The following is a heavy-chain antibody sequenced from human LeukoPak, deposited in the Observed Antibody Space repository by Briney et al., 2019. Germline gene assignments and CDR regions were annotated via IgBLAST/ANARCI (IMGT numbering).Heavy chain of an antibody. CDR3: AKAYYYGSGSWFDY. CDR2: ISGSGGST. J-gene: IGHJ4*02. Sequence: PGGSLRLSCAASGFTLSSYAMSWVRQAPGKGLEWVSAISGSGGSTYYADSVKGRFAISRDNSKNTLYLQMNSLRAEDTAVYYCAKAYYYGSGSWFDYWGQGTLVTVSS. V-gene: IGHV3-23*01. CDR1: GFTLSSYA. D-gene: IGHD3-10*01.